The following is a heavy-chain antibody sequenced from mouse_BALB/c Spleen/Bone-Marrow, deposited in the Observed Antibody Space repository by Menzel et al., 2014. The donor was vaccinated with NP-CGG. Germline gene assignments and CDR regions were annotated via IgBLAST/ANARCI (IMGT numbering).Heavy chain of an antibody. Sequence: VTPGTPLTLTCTVSGFSLSSNAMTWVRQAPGKGLEWIGIILGVSDNKYYASLATGRFTISKTSSTTGDLKITSPTTEDTATYFCAGAEYTNYGWIIFKLWGQRPLVTVS. CDR1: GFSLSSNA. V-gene: IGHV5S21*01. CDR3: AGAEYTNYGWIIFKL. CDR2: ILGVSDNK. J-gene: IGHJ3*02. D-gene: IGHD2-2*01.